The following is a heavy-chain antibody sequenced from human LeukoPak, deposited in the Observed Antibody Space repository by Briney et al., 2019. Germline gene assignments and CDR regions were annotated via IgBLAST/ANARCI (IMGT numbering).Heavy chain of an antibody. J-gene: IGHJ4*02. CDR2: ISGGGGTT. D-gene: IGHD6-19*01. CDR3: AKESRTIAVAGADH. CDR1: GFTFSSYA. Sequence: PGGSLRLSCAASGFTFSSYAMSWVRQAPGKGLEWVTAISGGGGTTYYANSVKGRFTISRDNSKNMLYLQMNSLRAEDTAVYYCAKESRTIAVAGADHWGQGTLVTVSS. V-gene: IGHV3-23*01.